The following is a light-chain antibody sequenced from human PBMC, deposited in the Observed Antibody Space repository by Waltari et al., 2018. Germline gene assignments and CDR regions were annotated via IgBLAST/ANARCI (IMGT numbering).Light chain of an antibody. Sequence: QSVLTQPPSASGAPGQRVTITCSIGSSNIGSNTVNWYQQFPGTAPKLLMFNDDQRASGVPGRFSGSRSVTSASLAISGPQSEDEATYYCAACDDTLKGLFGGGTTLTVL. CDR3: AACDDTLKGL. J-gene: IGLJ3*02. CDR2: NDD. CDR1: SSNIGSNT. V-gene: IGLV1-44*01.